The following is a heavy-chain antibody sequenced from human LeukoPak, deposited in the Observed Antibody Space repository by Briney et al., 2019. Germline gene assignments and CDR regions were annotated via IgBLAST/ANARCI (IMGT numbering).Heavy chain of an antibody. Sequence: SGTLSLTCTVSGGSISSSSYYWGWIRQPPGKGLEWIGSIYYSGSTYYNPSLKSRVTISVDTSKNQFSLKLSSVTAADTAVYYCARHFRRLWFDPWGPGTLVTVSS. CDR2: IYYSGST. J-gene: IGHJ5*02. CDR3: ARHFRRLWFDP. CDR1: GGSISSSSYY. V-gene: IGHV4-39*01.